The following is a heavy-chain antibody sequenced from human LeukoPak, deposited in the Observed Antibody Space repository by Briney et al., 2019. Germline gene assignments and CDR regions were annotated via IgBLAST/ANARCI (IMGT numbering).Heavy chain of an antibody. CDR2: VISSGST. CDR1: GGSISSSSYY. D-gene: IGHD3-16*01. CDR3: ARLPWGAYSSFDP. Sequence: ASETLSLTCTVSGGSISSSSYYWGWVRPPPGKGLEGVGRVISSGSTYYNPSHKRQGTISVDTPKNQFSLKLSTVTAADTAVYYCARLPWGAYSSFDPWGQGTLVTVSS. V-gene: IGHV4-39*01. J-gene: IGHJ5*02.